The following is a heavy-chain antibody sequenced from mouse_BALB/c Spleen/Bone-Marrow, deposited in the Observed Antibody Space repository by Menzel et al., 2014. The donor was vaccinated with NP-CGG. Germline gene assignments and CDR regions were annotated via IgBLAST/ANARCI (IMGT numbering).Heavy chain of an antibody. CDR2: INPDSSTI. J-gene: IGHJ1*01. CDR1: GFDFSRYW. V-gene: IGHV4-1*02. Sequence: EVKLQESGGGLVQPGGSLKLSCAASGFDFSRYWMTWVRQAPGKGLEWIGEINPDSSTINYTPSLKEKFIISRDNAKNTLYLQTSKVRSEDTALYYCARPGYYGYQDVWGAGTTVTVSS. CDR3: ARPGYYGYQDV. D-gene: IGHD1-2*01.